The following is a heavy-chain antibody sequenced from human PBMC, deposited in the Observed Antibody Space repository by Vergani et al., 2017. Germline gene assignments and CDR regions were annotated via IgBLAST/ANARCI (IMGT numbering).Heavy chain of an antibody. Sequence: QLQLQESGPGLVKPSETLSLTCTVSGGSISSSSYYWGWIRQPPGKGLEWIGSIYYSGSTYYNPSLKSRVTISVDTSKNQFSLKLSSVTTADTAVYYCARDPGREMATTGYFDLWGRGTLVTVSS. CDR1: GGSISSSSYY. CDR3: ARDPGREMATTGYFDL. CDR2: IYYSGST. D-gene: IGHD5-24*01. J-gene: IGHJ2*01. V-gene: IGHV4-39*07.